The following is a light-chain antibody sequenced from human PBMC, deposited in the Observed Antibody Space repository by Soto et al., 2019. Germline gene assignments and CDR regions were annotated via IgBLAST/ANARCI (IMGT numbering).Light chain of an antibody. Sequence: QSVLTQPPSASASLGASVTLTCTLSSGYSNYKVDWYQQRPGKGPRFVMRVGTGGIVGSKGDGIPDRFSVLGSGLNRYLTIKNIQEEDESDYHCGADHGSGSNFVAVFGGGTKLTDL. CDR1: SGYSNYK. CDR2: VGTGGIVG. J-gene: IGLJ2*01. V-gene: IGLV9-49*01. CDR3: GADHGSGSNFVAV.